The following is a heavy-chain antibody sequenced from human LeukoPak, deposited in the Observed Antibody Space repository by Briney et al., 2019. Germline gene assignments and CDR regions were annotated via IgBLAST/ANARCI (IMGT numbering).Heavy chain of an antibody. CDR1: GFTFSNYG. J-gene: IGHJ4*02. CDR2: IRYDGSNQ. Sequence: GGSLRLSCAASGFTFSNYGMHWVRQAPGKGLEWVAFIRYDGSNQYYADSVKGRFTISRDNSKNTLFLQMNRLRAEDTAVYYCDAVAGLFDYWGQGTLVTVSS. D-gene: IGHD6-19*01. CDR3: DAVAGLFDY. V-gene: IGHV3-30*02.